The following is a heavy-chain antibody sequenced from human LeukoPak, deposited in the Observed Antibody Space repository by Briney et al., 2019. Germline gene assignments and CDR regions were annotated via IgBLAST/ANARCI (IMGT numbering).Heavy chain of an antibody. CDR2: FYPGDSDT. V-gene: IGHV5-51*03. CDR1: GYSFTIYW. CDR3: ARFAGIPYYYYYYMDV. Sequence: SGEPLNIPCKGSGYSFTIYWNGWVRQMPGRGGEWLGIFYPGDSDTRYSPSFQGQVTISADKSISTAYLQWSSLKASDTAMYYCARFAGIPYYYYYYMDVWGKGTTVTVSS. D-gene: IGHD3-10*01. J-gene: IGHJ6*03.